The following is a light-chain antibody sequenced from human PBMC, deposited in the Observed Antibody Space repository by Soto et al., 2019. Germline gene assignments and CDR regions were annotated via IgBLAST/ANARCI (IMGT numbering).Light chain of an antibody. V-gene: IGKV3-15*01. Sequence: EIVMTQSPATLSLSPGDRATLSCRASQSVSSNLAWYQQKPGQAPRVLIYGASTRATGIPARFSDSGSGTEFTLTISSLQSEDFAVYYCQQYNNWPPATCGPGTRVDIK. CDR1: QSVSSN. CDR3: QQYNNWPPAT. CDR2: GAS. J-gene: IGKJ3*01.